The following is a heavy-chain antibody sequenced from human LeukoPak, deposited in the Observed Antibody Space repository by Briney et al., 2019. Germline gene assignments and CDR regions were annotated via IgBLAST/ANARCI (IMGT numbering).Heavy chain of an antibody. V-gene: IGHV1-69*04. Sequence: ASVKVSCKASGGTFSSYAISWVRQAPGQGLEWMGRIIPILGIANYAQKFQGRVTITADKSTSTAYMELSSLGSEDTAVYYCARLGCSSTSCPGYWGQGTLVTVSS. CDR1: GGTFSSYA. CDR2: IIPILGIA. CDR3: ARLGCSSTSCPGY. D-gene: IGHD2-2*01. J-gene: IGHJ4*02.